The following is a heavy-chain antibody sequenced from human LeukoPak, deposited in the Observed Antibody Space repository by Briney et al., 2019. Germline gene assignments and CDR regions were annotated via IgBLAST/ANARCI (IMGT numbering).Heavy chain of an antibody. J-gene: IGHJ4*02. CDR2: MNPNSGNT. CDR1: GYTFTSYD. CDR3: ARGLKRWLQLNDY. D-gene: IGHD5-24*01. V-gene: IGHV1-8*01. Sequence: ASVKVSCKASGYTFTSYDINWVRQATGQGLEWMGWMNPNSGNTGYAQNFQGRVTMTRNTSIGPADMELSSLRSEDTAVYYCARGLKRWLQLNDYWGQGTLVTVSS.